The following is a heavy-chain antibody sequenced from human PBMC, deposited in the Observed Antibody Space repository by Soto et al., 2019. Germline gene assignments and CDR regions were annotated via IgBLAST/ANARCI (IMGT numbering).Heavy chain of an antibody. CDR2: INPSGGST. Sequence: APAEVSCKASGLTITSHYMHWVRQAPGQGLEWMGIINPSGGSTSYAQKFQGRVTMTRDTSTSTVYMELSSLRSEDTAVYYCARAQYGSGKRLDPWGQGTLVTVS. CDR1: GLTITSHY. CDR3: ARAQYGSGKRLDP. J-gene: IGHJ5*02. D-gene: IGHD3-10*01. V-gene: IGHV1-46*03.